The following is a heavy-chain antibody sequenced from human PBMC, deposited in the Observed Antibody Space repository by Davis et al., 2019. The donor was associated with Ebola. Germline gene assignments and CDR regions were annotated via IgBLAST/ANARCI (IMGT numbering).Heavy chain of an antibody. CDR2: INPNSGGT. CDR3: ARVRTYSSGWGGLNY. J-gene: IGHJ4*02. Sequence: ASVKVSCKASGYTFTGYYMHWVRQAPGQGLEWMGWINPNSGGTNYAQKFQGRVTMTRDTSISTAYMELSRLRSDDTAVYYCARVRTYSSGWGGLNYWGQGTLVTVSS. CDR1: GYTFTGYY. V-gene: IGHV1-2*02. D-gene: IGHD6-19*01.